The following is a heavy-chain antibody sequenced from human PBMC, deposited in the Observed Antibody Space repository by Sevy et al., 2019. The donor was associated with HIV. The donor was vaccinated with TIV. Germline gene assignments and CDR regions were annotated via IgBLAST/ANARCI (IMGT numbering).Heavy chain of an antibody. CDR1: GFTFSDHY. Sequence: GGSLRLACAASGFTFSDHYVDWVRQAPGKGLEWVGRIRKRPNSYTTEYAASVKGRFTISRDDSRNSVYLQMNSLKTQDSAVYYCVRGPNCGVGGCQQISPYCLDVWVKGATVTVSS. J-gene: IGHJ6*03. CDR2: IRKRPNSYTT. CDR3: VRGPNCGVGGCQQISPYCLDV. D-gene: IGHD2-15*01. V-gene: IGHV3-72*01.